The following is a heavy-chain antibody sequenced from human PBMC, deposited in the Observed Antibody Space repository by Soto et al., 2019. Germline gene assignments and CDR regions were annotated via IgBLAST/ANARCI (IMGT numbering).Heavy chain of an antibody. CDR3: ARDMYYYYSSGYYPDYYYYGMDV. D-gene: IGHD3-22*01. CDR2: ISSGSDYI. Sequence: GGSLRLSCAASGFMFNRYAMNWVRQAPGKGLEWVSSISSGSDYIYYADSLEGRFTISRDNPRNTLFLQMNSLRAEDTAVYYCARDMYYYYSSGYYPDYYYYGMDVWGQGTTVTVSS. CDR1: GFMFNRYA. V-gene: IGHV3-21*01. J-gene: IGHJ6*02.